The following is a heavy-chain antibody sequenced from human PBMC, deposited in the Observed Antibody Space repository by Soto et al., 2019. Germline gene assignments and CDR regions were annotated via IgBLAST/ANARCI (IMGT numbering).Heavy chain of an antibody. CDR2: INAGNGNT. CDR1: GYTFTSYA. D-gene: IGHD3-22*01. J-gene: IGHJ5*02. V-gene: IGHV1-3*01. Sequence: ASVKVSCKASGYTFTSYAMHWVRQAPGQRLEWMGWINAGNGNTKYSQKFQGRVTITRDTSASTAYMELSSLRSEDTAVYYCAREGDYYDSSGYYSWFDPWGQGTLVTVSS. CDR3: AREGDYYDSSGYYSWFDP.